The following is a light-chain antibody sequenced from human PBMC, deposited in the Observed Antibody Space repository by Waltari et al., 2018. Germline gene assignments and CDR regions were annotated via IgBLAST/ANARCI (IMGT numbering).Light chain of an antibody. V-gene: IGKV4-1*01. CDR1: LSVLSSTNNKNY. Sequence: DIVMTQSPDSLAVSLGERATIHCTSSLSVLSSTNNKNYLGLYQQKPGQPPMLLISWASTRESGVPDRFSGSGSGRDFTLTISSLQAEDVAVYYCQQCYSFPYTFGQGTKLEIK. CDR2: WAS. J-gene: IGKJ2*01. CDR3: QQCYSFPYT.